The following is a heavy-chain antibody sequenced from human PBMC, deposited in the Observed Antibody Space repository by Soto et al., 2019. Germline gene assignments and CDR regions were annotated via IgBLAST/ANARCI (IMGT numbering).Heavy chain of an antibody. Sequence: PGGSLRLSCAASGFTFSNYGVHWVRQAPGKGLEWVAVISYDGSNKYYADSVKGRFTISRDNSKNTLYLQMNSLRAEDTAVYYCSFYDPGDYSGQGTLVTVSS. D-gene: IGHD3-22*01. CDR3: SFYDPGDY. V-gene: IGHV3-30*03. CDR2: ISYDGSNK. CDR1: GFTFSNYG. J-gene: IGHJ4*02.